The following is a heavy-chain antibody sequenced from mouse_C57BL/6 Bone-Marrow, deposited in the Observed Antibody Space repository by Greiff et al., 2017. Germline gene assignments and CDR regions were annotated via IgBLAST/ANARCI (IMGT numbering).Heavy chain of an antibody. CDR1: GYTFTSYW. D-gene: IGHD1-1*01. J-gene: IGHJ1*03. CDR3: ARSPYYYGRSYWYFDV. V-gene: IGHV1-64*01. Sequence: QVQLQQPGAELVKPGASVKLYCKASGYTFTSYWMHWVKQRPGQGLEWIGMIHPNSGSTNYNEKFKSKATLTVDKSSSTAYMQLSSLTSEDSAVYYCARSPYYYGRSYWYFDVWGTGTTVTVSS. CDR2: IHPNSGST.